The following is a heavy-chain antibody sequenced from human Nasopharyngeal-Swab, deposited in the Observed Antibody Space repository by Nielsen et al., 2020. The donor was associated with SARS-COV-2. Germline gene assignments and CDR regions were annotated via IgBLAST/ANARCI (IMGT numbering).Heavy chain of an antibody. CDR2: IYYSGST. CDR1: GGSISSYY. D-gene: IGHD3-3*01. Sequence: SETLSLTCTVSGGSISSYYWSWIRQPRGKGLEWIGYIYYSGSTNYNPSLKSRVTISVDTSKNQFSLKLSSVTAADTAVYYCARVKYYDFWSGYYLNYYYGMDVWGQGTTVTVSS. J-gene: IGHJ6*02. CDR3: ARVKYYDFWSGYYLNYYYGMDV. V-gene: IGHV4-59*01.